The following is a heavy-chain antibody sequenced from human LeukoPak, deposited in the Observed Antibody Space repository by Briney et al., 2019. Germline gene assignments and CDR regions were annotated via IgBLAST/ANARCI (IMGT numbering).Heavy chain of an antibody. Sequence: PSQTLSLTCTVSGGSISSGSYYWSWIRQPAGKGLEWIGRIYTSGSTNYNPSLKSRVTISVDTSKNQFSLKLSSVTAADTAVYYCARTLGECGSGSYLGNYYYYYMDVWGKGTTVTISS. CDR1: GGSISSGSYY. J-gene: IGHJ6*03. V-gene: IGHV4-61*02. D-gene: IGHD3-10*01. CDR3: ARTLGECGSGSYLGNYYYYYMDV. CDR2: IYTSGST.